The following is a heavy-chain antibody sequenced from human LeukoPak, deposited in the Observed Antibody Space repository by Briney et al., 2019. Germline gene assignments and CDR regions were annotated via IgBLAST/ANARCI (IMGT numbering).Heavy chain of an antibody. Sequence: ASVKVSCKASGCTFTSYAMHWVRQAPGQRLEWMGWINAGNGNTKYSQKFQGRVTITRDTSASTAYMELSSLRSEDTAVYYCATYYFGSGSYWNFDYWGQGTLVTVSS. CDR1: GCTFTSYA. CDR3: ATYYFGSGSYWNFDY. D-gene: IGHD3-10*01. J-gene: IGHJ4*02. CDR2: INAGNGNT. V-gene: IGHV1-3*01.